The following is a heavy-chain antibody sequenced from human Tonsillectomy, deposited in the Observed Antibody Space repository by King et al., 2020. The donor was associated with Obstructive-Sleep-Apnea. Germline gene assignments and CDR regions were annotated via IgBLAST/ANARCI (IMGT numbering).Heavy chain of an antibody. D-gene: IGHD2-2*01. CDR1: GYSFTIYW. CDR2: SDPSDSYT. Sequence: QLVQSGAEVKKPGESLRISCKGSGYSFTIYWISWVRQMPGKGLEWMGRSDPSDSYTNFSPFFQGHVTITATKAIRTAYLRWSSLKDSDTAMHYCARQEADGGQLLPSNWFDPWGQGTLVTVSS. J-gene: IGHJ5*02. CDR3: ARQEADGGQLLPSNWFDP. V-gene: IGHV5-10-1*03.